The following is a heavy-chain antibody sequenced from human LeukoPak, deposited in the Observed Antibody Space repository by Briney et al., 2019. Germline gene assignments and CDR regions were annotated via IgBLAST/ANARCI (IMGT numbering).Heavy chain of an antibody. V-gene: IGHV3-23*01. J-gene: IGHJ3*02. CDR2: ISGSGGST. D-gene: IGHD4-17*01. CDR3: AKDLRTTVTIGAFDI. CDR1: GFTFSSYS. Sequence: LTGGSLRLSCAASGFTFSSYSMSWVRQAPGKGLEWVSAISGSGGSTYYADSVKGRFTISRDNSKNTLYLQMNSLRAEDTAVYCCAKDLRTTVTIGAFDIWGQGTMVTVSS.